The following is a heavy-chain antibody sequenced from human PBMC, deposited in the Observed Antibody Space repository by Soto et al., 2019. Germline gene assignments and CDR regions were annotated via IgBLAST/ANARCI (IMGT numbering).Heavy chain of an antibody. V-gene: IGHV1-8*01. CDR2: MNPNSGNT. Sequence: QVQLVQSGAEVKKPGASVKVSCKAAGYTFTSYDINWVRQATGQGREWMGWMNPNSGNTGYAQKFQGRVTMTRNTSISTAYMELSSLRSEDTAVYYCARRGYSSSWYYYYYYGMEVWGQGTTVTVSS. CDR3: ARRGYSSSWYYYYYYGMEV. CDR1: GYTFTSYD. J-gene: IGHJ6*02. D-gene: IGHD6-13*01.